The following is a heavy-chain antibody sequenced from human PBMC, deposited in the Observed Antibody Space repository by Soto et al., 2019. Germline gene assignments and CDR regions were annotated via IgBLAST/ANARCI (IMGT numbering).Heavy chain of an antibody. Sequence: GASVKVSCKASGYTFTSYGISWVRQAPGQGLEWMGWISAYNGNTNYAQKLQGRVTMTTDTSTSTAYMELRSLRSDDTAMYYCARDRPDYDFWSGYFPALKLPEKDFDYWGQGTLVTVSS. CDR1: GYTFTSYG. V-gene: IGHV1-18*01. J-gene: IGHJ4*02. CDR3: ARDRPDYDFWSGYFPALKLPEKDFDY. CDR2: ISAYNGNT. D-gene: IGHD3-3*01.